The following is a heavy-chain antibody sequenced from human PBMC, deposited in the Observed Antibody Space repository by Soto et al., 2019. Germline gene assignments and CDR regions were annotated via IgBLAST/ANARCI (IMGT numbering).Heavy chain of an antibody. CDR1: RYIFTADF. V-gene: IGHV1-2*02. J-gene: IGHJ5*02. D-gene: IGHD1-1*01. CDR3: ASHDPGARLDP. CDR2: INPNNGAT. Sequence: QVQLVQSGAEVKKPGASVKVSCKAPRYIFTADFMHWVRQAPGQGLEWMGWINPNNGATHYGLSFQGRVPITRDTSISTAYMELSSLRSDDTAVYYCASHDPGARLDPWGQGTLVIVSS.